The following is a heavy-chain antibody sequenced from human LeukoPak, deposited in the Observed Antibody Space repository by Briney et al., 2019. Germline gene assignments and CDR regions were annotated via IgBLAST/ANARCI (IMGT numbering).Heavy chain of an antibody. CDR2: INCNGGST. CDR3: AREQYQLLYGYYYMDV. J-gene: IGHJ6*03. D-gene: IGHD2-2*02. V-gene: IGHV3-20*04. CDR1: GFTLDDYG. Sequence: GGSLRLSCAAAGFTLDDYGMSWVRHAPGKGLEWVSGINCNGGSTVYADSVIGGFTISIDNPKNSLYLHMNSLRAEDTALYYCAREQYQLLYGYYYMDVWGKGTTVTVSS.